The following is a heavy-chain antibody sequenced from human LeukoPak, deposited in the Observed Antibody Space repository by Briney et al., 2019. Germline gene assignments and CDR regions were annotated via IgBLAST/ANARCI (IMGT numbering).Heavy chain of an antibody. D-gene: IGHD6-13*01. J-gene: IGHJ4*02. CDR2: ISGSGGST. CDR1: GFTFSSYA. V-gene: IGHV3-23*01. Sequence: GGSLRLSCAASGFTFSSYAMSWVRQAPGKGLEWVSAISGSGGSTYYADSVKGRFTISRDNSKNTLYLQMNSLRTEDTAVYYCAKAGRGYSSSCIAYWGQGTLVTVSS. CDR3: AKAGRGYSSSCIAY.